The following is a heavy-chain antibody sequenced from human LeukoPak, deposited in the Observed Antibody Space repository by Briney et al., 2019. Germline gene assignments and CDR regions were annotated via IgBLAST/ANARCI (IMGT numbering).Heavy chain of an antibody. Sequence: ASVKVSCTASGYTFTGYYMHWVRQAPGQGLEWMGWINPNSGGTNYAQKFQGRVTMTRDTSISTAYMELSRLRSDDTAVYYCAREGGNSYSAVDYWGQGTLVTVSS. CDR2: INPNSGGT. D-gene: IGHD4-23*01. J-gene: IGHJ4*02. V-gene: IGHV1-2*02. CDR1: GYTFTGYY. CDR3: AREGGNSYSAVDY.